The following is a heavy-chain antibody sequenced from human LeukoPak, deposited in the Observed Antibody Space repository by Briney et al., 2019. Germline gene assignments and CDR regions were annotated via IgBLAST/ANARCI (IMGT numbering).Heavy chain of an antibody. J-gene: IGHJ4*01. CDR2: LSGSGITT. D-gene: IGHD6-19*01. CDR3: AKGIYSSGWSYFDY. CDR1: GFTFSNSA. Sequence: GGSLRLSCAASGFTFSNSAMSWVRQAPGKGLEWVSTLSGSGITTYYAGSVKGRFTISRDNSKNTLYLQMNTLRAEDSALYYCAKGIYSSGWSYFDYWGHGTPVTVSS. V-gene: IGHV3-23*01.